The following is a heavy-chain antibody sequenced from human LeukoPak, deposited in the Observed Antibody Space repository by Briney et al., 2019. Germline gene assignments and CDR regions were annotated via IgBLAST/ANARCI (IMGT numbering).Heavy chain of an antibody. CDR3: AKWDSGSPI. V-gene: IGHV3-23*01. CDR2: ISAGGGST. J-gene: IGHJ4*02. CDR1: GFTFSSYS. Sequence: PGGSLRLSCAASGFTFSSYSMNWVRQAPGKGLEWVSVISAGGGSTDFADSVKGRFTVSRDNSKNTLYLQMSSLRAEDTAVYYCAKWDSGSPIWGQGTLVTVSS. D-gene: IGHD1-26*01.